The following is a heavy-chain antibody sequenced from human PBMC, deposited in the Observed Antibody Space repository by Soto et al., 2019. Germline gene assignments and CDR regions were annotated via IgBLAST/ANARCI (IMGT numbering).Heavy chain of an antibody. D-gene: IGHD3-22*01. J-gene: IGHJ4*02. CDR1: GFAISRAYY. CDR3: ARYYFDGSGYYYGYFDY. CDR2: ISYSGST. Sequence: PSETLSLTCGVSGFAISRAYYWGWIRQTPGKGLEWIGSISYSGSTFYNASLQGRVTISIDTSKNHFSLRLTSVTAADTALYYCARYYFDGSGYYYGYFDYWGQGALVTVSS. V-gene: IGHV4-38-2*01.